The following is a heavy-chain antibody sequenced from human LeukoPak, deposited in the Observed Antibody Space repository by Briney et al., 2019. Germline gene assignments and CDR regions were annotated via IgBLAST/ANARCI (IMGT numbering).Heavy chain of an antibody. CDR2: IKQDGSEK. CDR3: AREYYGDYDY. J-gene: IGHJ4*02. Sequence: GGSLRLSCVVSGFTVSSNYMSWVRQAPGKGLEWVANIKQDGSEKYYVDSVKGRFTISRDNAKNSLYLQMNSLRAEDTAVYYCAREYYGDYDYWGQGTLVTVSS. D-gene: IGHD4-17*01. CDR1: GFTVSSNY. V-gene: IGHV3-7*03.